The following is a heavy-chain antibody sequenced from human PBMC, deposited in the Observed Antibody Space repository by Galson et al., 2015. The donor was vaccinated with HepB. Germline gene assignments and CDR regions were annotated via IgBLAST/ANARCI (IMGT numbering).Heavy chain of an antibody. V-gene: IGHV1-2*02. CDR1: EYTFTGYY. CDR3: ATGVRDCTSTSCFWTFDY. J-gene: IGHJ4*02. Sequence: SVKVSCKASEYTFTGYYIHWVRQAPGQGLEWMGWVNPNSGGTNFAQQFQGRVTMTRDRSISTAYLELSSLRSDDAALYYCATGVRDCTSTSCFWTFDYWGQGTLVTVSS. CDR2: VNPNSGGT. D-gene: IGHD2-2*01.